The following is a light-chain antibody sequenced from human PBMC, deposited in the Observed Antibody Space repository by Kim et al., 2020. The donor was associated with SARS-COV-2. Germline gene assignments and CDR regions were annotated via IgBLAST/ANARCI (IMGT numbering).Light chain of an antibody. Sequence: VSPGERATLSCRASQSVSSNLAWYQQKPGQAPRLLIYDASTRASGIPARFSGGGSGTEFTLTISSLQSEDFAVYYCQQYKTWPYTFGQGTKLEI. CDR1: QSVSSN. J-gene: IGKJ2*01. V-gene: IGKV3-15*01. CDR3: QQYKTWPYT. CDR2: DAS.